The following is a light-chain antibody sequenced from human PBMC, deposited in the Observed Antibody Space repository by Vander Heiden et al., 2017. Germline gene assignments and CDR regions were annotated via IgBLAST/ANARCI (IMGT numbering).Light chain of an antibody. Sequence: SYELTQPPSVSVSPGQTASITCSGDQLGDKYACWYQQKPGQSPVLVIYQDSKRPSGIPERFSGSNSGNTATLTISGTQAMDEDDYYCQAWDSSTAVFGGGTKLTVL. CDR1: QLGDKY. CDR2: QDS. J-gene: IGLJ2*01. CDR3: QAWDSSTAV. V-gene: IGLV3-1*01.